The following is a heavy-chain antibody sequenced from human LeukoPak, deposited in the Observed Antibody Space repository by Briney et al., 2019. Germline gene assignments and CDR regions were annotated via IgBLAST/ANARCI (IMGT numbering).Heavy chain of an antibody. J-gene: IGHJ6*02. CDR2: IYYSGST. CDR1: GGSISSYY. V-gene: IGHV4-59*08. CDR3: ARTKRPYYYSYGMDV. Sequence: SETLSLTCTVSGGSISSYYWSWIRQPPGQGLEWIGYIYYSGSTNYNPSLKSRVTISVDTSKNQFSLKLSSVTAADTAVYYCARTKRPYYYSYGMDVWGQGTTVTVSS.